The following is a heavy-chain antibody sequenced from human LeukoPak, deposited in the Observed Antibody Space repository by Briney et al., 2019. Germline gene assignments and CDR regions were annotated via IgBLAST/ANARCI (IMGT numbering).Heavy chain of an antibody. CDR2: IIPIFGTA. D-gene: IGHD1-26*01. V-gene: IGHV1-69*05. CDR3: ARAQAVGAPSTVDY. J-gene: IGHJ4*02. CDR1: GGTFSSYA. Sequence: SVKVSCKASGGTFSSYAISWVRQAPGQGLEWMGGIIPIFGTANYAQRFQGRVTMTTDTSTSTAYMELRSLRSDDTAFYYCARAQAVGAPSTVDYWGQGTLVTVSS.